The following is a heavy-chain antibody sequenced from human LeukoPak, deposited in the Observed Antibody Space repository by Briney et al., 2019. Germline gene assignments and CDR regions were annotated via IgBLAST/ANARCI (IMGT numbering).Heavy chain of an antibody. CDR3: AREQNSSWYRGVFDY. V-gene: IGHV3-66*01. CDR2: LYSGGST. D-gene: IGHD6-13*01. J-gene: IGHJ4*02. CDR1: GFTFSTYE. Sequence: PGGSLRLSCAASGFTFSTYEMTWVRQAPGKGLEWVSVLYSGGSTYYAESVKGRFTISRDNSKNTLYLQMDSLRAEDTAVYYCAREQNSSWYRGVFDYWGQGTLVTVSS.